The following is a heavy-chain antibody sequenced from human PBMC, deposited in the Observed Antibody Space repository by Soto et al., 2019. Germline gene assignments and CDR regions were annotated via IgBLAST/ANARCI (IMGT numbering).Heavy chain of an antibody. Sequence: EKRVCKASGYTITSYGIGRCRKSPGQGLAAMGWVSAYNSNINYASEVQGRVTMTTDTYMSTAYMELRSLRCDDTAVYYCARGGSYCSSTSCYGRQLWSYDAFDIWGQGTMVTVS. CDR2: VSAYNSNI. V-gene: IGHV1-18*04. D-gene: IGHD2-2*01. J-gene: IGHJ3*02. CDR1: GYTITSYG. CDR3: ARGGSYCSSTSCYGRQLWSYDAFDI.